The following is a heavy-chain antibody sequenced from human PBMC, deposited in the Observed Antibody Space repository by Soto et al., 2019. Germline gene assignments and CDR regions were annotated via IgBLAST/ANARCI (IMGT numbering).Heavy chain of an antibody. CDR1: GYSFTNHV. J-gene: IGHJ3*02. V-gene: IGHV5-51*01. CDR2: IHPGDSDI. Sequence: CKGSGYSFTNHVICWVRQMPGKGLEWMGIIHPGDSDIRYSPSFKGQVTISADRSITTAYLQWSSLEASDTAMYYCARRVSPQVLADAFHIWGPATMLTVSS. CDR3: ARRVSPQVLADAFHI. D-gene: IGHD2-2*01.